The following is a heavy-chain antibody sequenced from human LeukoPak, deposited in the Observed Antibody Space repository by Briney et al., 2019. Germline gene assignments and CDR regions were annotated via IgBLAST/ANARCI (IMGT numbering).Heavy chain of an antibody. J-gene: IGHJ4*02. CDR1: GGSISSGGYY. CDR3: ARKGRRFGGPDY. V-gene: IGHV4-31*03. Sequence: SETLSLTCTVPGGSISSGGYYWSWIRQHPGKGLEWIGYIYYSGSTYYNPSLKSRVTISVDTSKNQFSLKLSSVTAADTAVYYCARKGRRFGGPDYWGQGTLVTVSS. CDR2: IYYSGST. D-gene: IGHD3-10*01.